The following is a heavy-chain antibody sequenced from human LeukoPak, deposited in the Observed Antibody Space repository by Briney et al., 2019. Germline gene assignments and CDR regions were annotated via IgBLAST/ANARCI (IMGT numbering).Heavy chain of an antibody. Sequence: GSLRLSCAASGFTFSSYAMHWVRQAPGKGLGWVAVISYEGSNKYYDASVKGRFTISSDTSKNPLFQQMNSLRAEDTAVYYSARDRGSDYFDYWGQGTLVTVSS. D-gene: IGHD6-6*01. CDR1: GFTFSSYA. J-gene: IGHJ4*02. CDR3: ARDRGSDYFDY. CDR2: ISYEGSNK. V-gene: IGHV3-30*04.